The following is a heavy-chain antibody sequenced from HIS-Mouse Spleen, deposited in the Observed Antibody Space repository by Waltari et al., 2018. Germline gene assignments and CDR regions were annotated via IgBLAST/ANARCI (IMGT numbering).Heavy chain of an antibody. CDR1: GGSISRSSYY. CDR2: IYYSGST. V-gene: IGHV4-39*07. D-gene: IGHD6-13*01. Sequence: QLQLQESGPGLVKPSETLSLPCTVPGGSISRSSYYRGWIRQPPGKGLEWIGSIYYSGSTYYNPSLKSRVTISVDTSKNQFSLKLSSVTAADTAVYYCAREIPYSSSWYDWYFDLWGRDTLVTVSS. CDR3: AREIPYSSSWYDWYFDL. J-gene: IGHJ2*01.